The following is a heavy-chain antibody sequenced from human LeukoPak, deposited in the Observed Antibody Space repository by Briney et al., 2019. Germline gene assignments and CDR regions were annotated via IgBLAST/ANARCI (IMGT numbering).Heavy chain of an antibody. V-gene: IGHV3-23*01. D-gene: IGHD3-10*01. CDR2: INSYGDST. CDR1: GFPFSTYA. CDR3: AKGRGRWRGAFDI. J-gene: IGHJ3*02. Sequence: GGSLRLSCAASGFPFSTYAMSWVRQAPGKGLEWVSTINSYGDSTYYADSVKGRFTISRDNSGNTLHLQMSSLRAEDTALYYCAKGRGRWRGAFDIWGQGTMVTVSS.